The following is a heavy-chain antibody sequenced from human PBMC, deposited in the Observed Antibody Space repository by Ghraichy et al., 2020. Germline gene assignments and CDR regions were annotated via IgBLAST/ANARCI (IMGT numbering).Heavy chain of an antibody. J-gene: IGHJ4*02. Sequence: SETLSLTCAVYGGSFSGYYWSWIRQPPGKGLEWIGEINHSGSTNYNPSLKSRVTISVDTSKNQFSLKLSSVTAADTAVYYCARGGGYAFGYWGQGTLVTVSS. CDR3: ARGGGYAFGY. D-gene: IGHD5-12*01. CDR2: INHSGST. CDR1: GGSFSGYY. V-gene: IGHV4-34*01.